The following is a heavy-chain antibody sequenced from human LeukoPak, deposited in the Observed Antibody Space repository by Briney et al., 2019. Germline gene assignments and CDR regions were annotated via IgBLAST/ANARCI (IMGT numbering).Heavy chain of an antibody. J-gene: IGHJ5*02. CDR3: AGLRGATVAHNWFDP. V-gene: IGHV4-59*12. CDR1: GGSFSSYY. D-gene: IGHD6-19*01. CDR2: IYYSGST. Sequence: SETLSLTCAVYGGSFSSYYWSWIRQPPGKGLEWIGYIYYSGSTNYNPSLKSRVTISVDTSKNQCSLRLSSVTAADTAVYYCAGLRGATVAHNWFDPWGQGTLVTVSS.